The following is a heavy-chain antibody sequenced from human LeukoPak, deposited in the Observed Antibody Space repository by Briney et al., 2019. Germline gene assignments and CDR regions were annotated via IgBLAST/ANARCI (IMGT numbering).Heavy chain of an antibody. CDR3: ARDTGVYDSSGYDYYYGMDV. V-gene: IGHV6-1*01. J-gene: IGHJ6*02. D-gene: IGHD3-22*01. CDR2: TYYRSKWYN. Sequence: SQTLSLTCAISRDSVSRNSAACNWVRHPPSRDLEWLGWTYYRSKWYNEYAVYVKSRITIHPDTSKNQCSVQVNSVTPEDTAVYYCARDTGVYDSSGYDYYYGMDVWGRGTTVTVPS. CDR1: RDSVSRNSAA.